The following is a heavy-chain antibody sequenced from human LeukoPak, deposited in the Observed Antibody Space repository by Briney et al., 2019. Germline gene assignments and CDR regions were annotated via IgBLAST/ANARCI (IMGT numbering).Heavy chain of an antibody. CDR3: ARSLALGELSLPARRIDYYYGMDV. CDR2: INPNSGGT. D-gene: IGHD3-16*02. J-gene: IGHJ6*02. CDR1: GYTFTGYY. V-gene: IGHV1-2*06. Sequence: ASVKVSCKASGYTFTGYYMHWVRQAPGQGLEWMGRINPNSGGTNYAQKFQGRVTITADESTSTAYMELSSLRSEDTAVYYCARSLALGELSLPARRIDYYYGMDVWGQGTTVTVSS.